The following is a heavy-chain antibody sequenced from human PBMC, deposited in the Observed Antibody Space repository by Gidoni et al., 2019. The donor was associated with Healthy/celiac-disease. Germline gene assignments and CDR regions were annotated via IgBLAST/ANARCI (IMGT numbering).Heavy chain of an antibody. V-gene: IGHV4-4*07. D-gene: IGHD3-3*01. J-gene: IGHJ5*02. CDR3: ARERDTIFDSNWFDP. CDR1: GGSISSYY. Sequence: QVQLQESGPGLVKTSETLSLTCTVSGGSISSYYWSWIRQPAGKGLEWIGRIYTSGSTNYNPSLKSRVTMSVDTSKNQFSLKLSSVTAADTAVYYCARERDTIFDSNWFDPWGQGTLVTVSS. CDR2: IYTSGST.